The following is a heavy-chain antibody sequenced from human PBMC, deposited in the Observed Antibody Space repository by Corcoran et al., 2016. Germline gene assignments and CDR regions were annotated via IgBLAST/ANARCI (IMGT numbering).Heavy chain of an antibody. J-gene: IGHJ4*02. D-gene: IGHD7-27*01. CDR2: ISSSSVTI. V-gene: IGHV3-48*04. CDR3: ARVPNPNYFDY. Sequence: EVQLVESGGGLVQPGGSLRLSCAASGFTLSSYSMNWVRQAPGKGLEWVSYISSSSVTIYYADSVKGRFTISRDNARNSLYLQMNSLRAEDTAVDYCARVPNPNYFDYWGQGTLVTVSS. CDR1: GFTLSSYS.